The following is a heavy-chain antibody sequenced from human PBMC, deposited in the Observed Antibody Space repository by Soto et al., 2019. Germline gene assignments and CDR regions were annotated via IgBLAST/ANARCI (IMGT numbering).Heavy chain of an antibody. CDR3: ARDSGTVGYGDA. V-gene: IGHV1-69*08. J-gene: IGHJ5*02. CDR2: IIPLLDVT. D-gene: IGHD3-10*01. CDR1: GGTFSTYT. Sequence: QVQLVQSGAEVKKPGSSVKVSCKASGGTFSTYTINWVRQAPGQGLEWMGRIIPLLDVTNNAQRFQARVTITADKSTSTVYMELTSLTSQDTAVYYCARDSGTVGYGDAWGQGPLVTVSS.